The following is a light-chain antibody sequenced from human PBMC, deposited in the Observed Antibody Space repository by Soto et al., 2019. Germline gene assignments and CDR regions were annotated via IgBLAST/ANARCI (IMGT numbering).Light chain of an antibody. CDR1: QSLLHSNGYNY. CDR2: LGS. Sequence: DIVMTQSPLSLPVTPGEPASISCRSSQSLLHSNGYNYLDWYLQKPGQSPQLLIYLGSNRASGVPDRFSGSGSGTDFTLKISRVEAEDVGVYYCMQALQTPRTFGQGTTVDIK. J-gene: IGKJ1*01. CDR3: MQALQTPRT. V-gene: IGKV2-28*01.